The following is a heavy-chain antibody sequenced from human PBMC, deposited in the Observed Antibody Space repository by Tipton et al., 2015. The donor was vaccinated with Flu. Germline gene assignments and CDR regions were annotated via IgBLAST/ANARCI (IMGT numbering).Heavy chain of an antibody. D-gene: IGHD1-26*01. Sequence: TLSLTCFVSGDSIGSDYFWGWIRQPPGKGLEWLGNVHQTGTTYYNPSLRSRLTIAVDRPKNQFSLRLTSVTAADTAVYYCARDKVGATRYRFDSWGLGTLVTVSS. J-gene: IGHJ4*02. CDR3: ARDKVGATRYRFDS. CDR2: VHQTGTT. CDR1: GDSIGSDYF. V-gene: IGHV4-38-2*02.